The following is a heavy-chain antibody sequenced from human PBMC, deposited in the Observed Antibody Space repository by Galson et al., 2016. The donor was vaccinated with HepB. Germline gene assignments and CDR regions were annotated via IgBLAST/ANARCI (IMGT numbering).Heavy chain of an antibody. CDR3: WSGGNYDTDY. J-gene: IGHJ4*02. V-gene: IGHV3-7*03. CDR1: GFTFNNFW. D-gene: IGHD3-16*01. CDR2: VNHDGSLT. Sequence: SLRLSCAASGFTFNNFWMSWVRQAPGKGLEWVANVNHDGSLTYYMESVKGRFTISRDDAKNTLYLQMNSLGAEDTAVYYCWSGGNYDTDYWGRGNLVTVSS.